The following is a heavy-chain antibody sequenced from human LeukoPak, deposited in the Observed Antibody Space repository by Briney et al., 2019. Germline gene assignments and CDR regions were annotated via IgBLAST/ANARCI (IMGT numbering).Heavy chain of an antibody. Sequence: PGGSLRLSCAASGFTVRSSYMSWVRQAPGKGLEWVSVIYSGGSPDYADSVKGRFTISRDNSKNTLYLQMNSLRAEDTAVYYCAKSIPAIAVAVSTRQWGQGTLVTVSS. CDR3: AKSIPAIAVAVSTRQ. CDR1: GFTVRSSY. CDR2: IYSGGSP. J-gene: IGHJ4*02. D-gene: IGHD6-19*01. V-gene: IGHV3-53*05.